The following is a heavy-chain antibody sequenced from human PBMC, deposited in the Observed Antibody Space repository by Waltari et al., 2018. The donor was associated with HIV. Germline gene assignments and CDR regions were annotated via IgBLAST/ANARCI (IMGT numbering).Heavy chain of an antibody. J-gene: IGHJ4*02. CDR2: IRSKTYGGTT. Sequence: EVQLVASGGALLQSGRSLRLSCTASGFTFGDYAISWFRQAPGKGLEWVGFIRSKTYGGTTEYAASVKDRFTISRDDSKSIAYLQMNSLKTEDTAVYYCSRSRGYSYGYADYWGQGTLVTVSS. D-gene: IGHD5-18*01. CDR3: SRSRGYSYGYADY. V-gene: IGHV3-49*03. CDR1: GFTFGDYA.